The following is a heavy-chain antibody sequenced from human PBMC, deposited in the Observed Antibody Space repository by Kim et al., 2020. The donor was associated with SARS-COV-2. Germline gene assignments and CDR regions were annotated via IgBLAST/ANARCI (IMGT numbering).Heavy chain of an antibody. D-gene: IGHD3-10*01. CDR1: GYTFITYS. CDR2: IYPGDSEI. CDR3: ARHGVRGVYTMDV. Sequence: GESLKISCKGSGYTFITYSIAWVRQMPGKGLEWMGIIYPGDSEIRYSPSFEGQVTISADKSISTAYLQWSSLKASDTAMYYCARHGVRGVYTMDVWGQGTTVTVSS. J-gene: IGHJ6*02. V-gene: IGHV5-51*01.